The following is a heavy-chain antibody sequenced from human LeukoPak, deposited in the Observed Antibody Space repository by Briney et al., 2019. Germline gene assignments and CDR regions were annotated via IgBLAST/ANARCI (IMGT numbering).Heavy chain of an antibody. CDR1: GFTFSSYG. Sequence: PGGSLRLSCAASGFTFSSYGMHRVRQAPGKGLEWVAVISYDGSNKYYADSVKGRFTISRDNSKNTLYLQMNSLRAEDTAVYYCARDGDLWYSSSWYSPHYWGQGTLVTVSS. V-gene: IGHV3-30*03. J-gene: IGHJ4*02. CDR2: ISYDGSNK. D-gene: IGHD6-13*01. CDR3: ARDGDLWYSSSWYSPHY.